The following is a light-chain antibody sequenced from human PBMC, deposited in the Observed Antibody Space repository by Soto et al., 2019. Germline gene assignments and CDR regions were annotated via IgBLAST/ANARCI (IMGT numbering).Light chain of an antibody. V-gene: IGKV1-5*01. CDR3: QQYSIYWT. CDR1: QSISRW. J-gene: IGKJ1*01. Sequence: DIQMTQSPSTLSASVGDRVTITCRASQSISRWLAWYQQKPGKAPKLLFYDASSLASGVPSRFSGSGSGTEFPLTISSLQPDCFAAYCCQQYSIYWTFGQGTKVEIK. CDR2: DAS.